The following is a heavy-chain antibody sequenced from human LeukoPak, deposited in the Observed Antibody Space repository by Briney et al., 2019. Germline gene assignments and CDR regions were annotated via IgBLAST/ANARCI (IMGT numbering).Heavy chain of an antibody. V-gene: IGHV1-8*03. CDR2: MNPNSGNT. J-gene: IGHJ4*02. CDR1: GYSFTSYF. D-gene: IGHD6-6*01. Sequence: ASVKVSCKASGYSFTSYFMHWVRQAPGQGLEWMGWMNPNSGNTGYAQKFQGRVTITRNTSISTAYMELSSLRSEDTAVYYCARGKRGSSPSPWGYWGQGTLVTVSS. CDR3: ARGKRGSSPSPWGY.